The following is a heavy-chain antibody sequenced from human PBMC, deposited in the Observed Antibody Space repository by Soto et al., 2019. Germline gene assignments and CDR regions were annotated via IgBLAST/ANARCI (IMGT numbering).Heavy chain of an antibody. V-gene: IGHV1-18*01. CDR1: GCTFSSYH. CDR3: AKEIYGYVDAFDI. D-gene: IGHD5-18*01. J-gene: IGHJ3*02. Sequence: QVQLVQSGAEVKKPGASVKVSCKASGCTFSSYHINWVRQAPGQGLEWMGWISGYSGNTNFAQKLQGRVTMTTDTSTSTAYMELRSLRSDDTAVYYCAKEIYGYVDAFDIWGQGTLVTVSS. CDR2: ISGYSGNT.